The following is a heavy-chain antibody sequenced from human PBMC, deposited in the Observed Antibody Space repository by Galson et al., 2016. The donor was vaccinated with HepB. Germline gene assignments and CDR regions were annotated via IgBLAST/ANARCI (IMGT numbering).Heavy chain of an antibody. D-gene: IGHD1-26*01. J-gene: IGHJ4*02. CDR3: ARGPVGAMSLCHFDY. V-gene: IGHV4-59*01. CDR1: GGSISSYY. Sequence: SETLSLTCTVSGGSISSYYWSWIRQPPGKGLEWIGYIYYSGSTNYNPSLKSRVTISVDTSKNQFSLQLSSVTAADAAVYYRARGPVGAMSLCHFDYWAQGTLVTVSS. CDR2: IYYSGST.